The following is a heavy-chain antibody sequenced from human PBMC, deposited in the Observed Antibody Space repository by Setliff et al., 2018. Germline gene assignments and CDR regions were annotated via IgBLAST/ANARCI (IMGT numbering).Heavy chain of an antibody. CDR2: IYSSGST. J-gene: IGHJ4*02. V-gene: IGHV4-4*07. D-gene: IGHD5-18*01. Sequence: PSETLSLTCTVSGDSMTGNHWSWIRRSAGNKLEWIGHIYSSGSTEYNPSLKSRVTMSIDASKNQLSLKLSSVTAADSAIYYCARQVDTPMAPIDYWGQGTLVTVSS. CDR3: ARQVDTPMAPIDY. CDR1: GDSMTGNH.